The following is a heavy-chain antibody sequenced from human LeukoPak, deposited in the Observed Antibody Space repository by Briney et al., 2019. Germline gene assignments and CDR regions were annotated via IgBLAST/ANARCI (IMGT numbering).Heavy chain of an antibody. D-gene: IGHD4-23*01. CDR3: ARDRWSGFDY. Sequence: SETLSLICTVSGGSISSYYWSWIRQPAGKGLEWIGRIYTSGSTNYNPPLKSRVTMSVDTSKNQFSPKLSSVTAADTAVYYCARDRWSGFDYWGQGTLVTVSS. CDR1: GGSISSYY. CDR2: IYTSGST. J-gene: IGHJ4*02. V-gene: IGHV4-4*07.